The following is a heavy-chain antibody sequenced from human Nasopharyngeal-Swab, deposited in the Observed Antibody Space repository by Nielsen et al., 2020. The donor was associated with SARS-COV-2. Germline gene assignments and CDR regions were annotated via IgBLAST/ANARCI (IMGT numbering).Heavy chain of an antibody. V-gene: IGHV3-30*18. D-gene: IGHD5-24*01. Sequence: SPRLPCAAAGFTFTTYAMHWLRPAPGKGLARVAVISYDGSKKYYADSVKGRFTISRDNSKNTLYLQMNILRAEDTAVYYCAKAQMAHFDCWGQGTLVTVSS. CDR3: AKAQMAHFDC. CDR1: GFTFTTYA. J-gene: IGHJ4*02. CDR2: ISYDGSKK.